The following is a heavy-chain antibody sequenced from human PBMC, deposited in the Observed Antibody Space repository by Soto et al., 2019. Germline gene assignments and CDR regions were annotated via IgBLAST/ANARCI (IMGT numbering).Heavy chain of an antibody. D-gene: IGHD3-9*01. CDR3: ARGLRYFDS. CDR2: ISGGGGTT. J-gene: IGHJ4*02. CDR1: GFTFSSYA. V-gene: IGHV3-23*01. Sequence: GGSLRLSCAASGFTFSSYAMSWVRQAPGKGLEWVSAISGGGGTTYYADSVKGRFTISRDNSKSTLYLQMNSLRAEDTAVYYCARGLRYFDSWGQGTLVTVSS.